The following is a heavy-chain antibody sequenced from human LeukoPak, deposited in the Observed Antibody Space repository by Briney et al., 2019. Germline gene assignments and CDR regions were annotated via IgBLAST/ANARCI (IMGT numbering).Heavy chain of an antibody. CDR2: IYYSGST. J-gene: IGHJ4*02. CDR1: GGSISSYY. Sequence: PSETLSLTCTVSGGSISSYYWSWIRQPPGKGLEWIGYIYYSGSTNYNPSLKSRVTISVDTSKNQFSLKLSSVTAADTAVYYCARGRQWLGPKIDYWGQGTLVTVSS. CDR3: ARGRQWLGPKIDY. V-gene: IGHV4-59*12. D-gene: IGHD6-19*01.